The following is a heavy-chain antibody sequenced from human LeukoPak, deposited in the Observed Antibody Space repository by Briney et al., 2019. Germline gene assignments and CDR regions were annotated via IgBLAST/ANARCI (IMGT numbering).Heavy chain of an antibody. D-gene: IGHD3-9*01. CDR3: ARQESMYYDILTGYYKSNWFDP. J-gene: IGHJ5*02. V-gene: IGHV4-39*01. Sequence: SETLSLTCTVSGGSISSSSYYWGWIRQPPGKGLEWIGSIYYSGSTYYNPSLKSRVTISVDTSKNQFSLKLSSVTAADTAVYYCARQESMYYDILTGYYKSNWFDPWGQGTLVTVSS. CDR1: GGSISSSSYY. CDR2: IYYSGST.